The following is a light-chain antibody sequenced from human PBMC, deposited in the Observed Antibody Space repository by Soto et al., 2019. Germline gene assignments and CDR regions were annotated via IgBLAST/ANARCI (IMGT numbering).Light chain of an antibody. J-gene: IGLJ1*01. Sequence: QSVLTQPPSASGTPGQGVTISCSGSTSNIRSNYVYWYQQLPGTAPKLLIYRNNQRPSGVPDRFSGSKSGTSASLAISGLRSDDEADYFCCSFGGSFSYVFGGGTKGTVL. V-gene: IGLV1-47*01. CDR1: TSNIRSNY. CDR3: CSFGGSFSYV. CDR2: RNN.